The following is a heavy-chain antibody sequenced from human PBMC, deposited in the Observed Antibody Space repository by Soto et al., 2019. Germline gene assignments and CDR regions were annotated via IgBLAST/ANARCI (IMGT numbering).Heavy chain of an antibody. CDR1: VASISSGGYY. D-gene: IGHD3-22*01. Sequence: QVQLQESGPGLVKPSQTLSLTCTVSVASISSGGYYWSWIRQHPGEGLEWIGYIYYSGSTSYNPSLKSRVTISVDTSKNHFSLKLSAVTDAETAVYYCASESKYDTSGYPPWFAPWGQGTLVTVSS. V-gene: IGHV4-31*03. CDR2: IYYSGST. CDR3: ASESKYDTSGYPPWFAP. J-gene: IGHJ5*02.